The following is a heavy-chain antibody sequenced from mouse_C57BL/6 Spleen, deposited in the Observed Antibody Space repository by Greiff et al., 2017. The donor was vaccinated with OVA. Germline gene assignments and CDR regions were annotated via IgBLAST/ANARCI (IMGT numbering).Heavy chain of an antibody. J-gene: IGHJ4*01. V-gene: IGHV5-9*01. CDR3: ARREGLRRDYYAMDY. D-gene: IGHD2-4*01. CDR2: ISGGGGNT. Sequence: EVHLVESGGGLVKPGGSLKLSCAASGFTFSSYTMSWVRQTPEKRLEWVATISGGGGNTYYPDSVKGRFTISRDNAKNTLYLQMSSLRSEDTALYYCARREGLRRDYYAMDYWGQGTSVTVSS. CDR1: GFTFSSYT.